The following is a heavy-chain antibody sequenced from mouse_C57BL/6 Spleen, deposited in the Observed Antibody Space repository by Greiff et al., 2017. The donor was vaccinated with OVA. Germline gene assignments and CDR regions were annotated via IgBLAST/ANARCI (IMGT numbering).Heavy chain of an antibody. CDR2: IHPNSGST. V-gene: IGHV1-64*01. Sequence: QVQLQQPGAELVKPGASVKLSCKASGYTFTSYWMHWVKQRPGQGLEWIGMIHPNSGSTNYNEKFKSKATLTVDKSSSTAYMQLSSLTSEDSAVYYCARSPTGKHFDYWGQGTTLTVSS. CDR1: GYTFTSYW. J-gene: IGHJ2*01. D-gene: IGHD4-1*02. CDR3: ARSPTGKHFDY.